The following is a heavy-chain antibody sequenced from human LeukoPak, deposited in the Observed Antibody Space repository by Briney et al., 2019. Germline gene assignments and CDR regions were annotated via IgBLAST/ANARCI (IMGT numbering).Heavy chain of an antibody. CDR1: GYTFSDND. Sequence: ASVKVSCKASGYTFSDNDMHWVRQAPGQGLEWMGWINPNSGGTDYAQKFQGRVTMTRDTSISTAYMELSSLRSDDTAVYYCARDFWGSNTPAAFDIWGQGTMVTVSS. D-gene: IGHD7-27*01. J-gene: IGHJ3*02. CDR3: ARDFWGSNTPAAFDI. V-gene: IGHV1-2*02. CDR2: INPNSGGT.